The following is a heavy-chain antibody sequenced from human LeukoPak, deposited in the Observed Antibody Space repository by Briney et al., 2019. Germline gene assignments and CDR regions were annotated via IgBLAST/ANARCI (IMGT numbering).Heavy chain of an antibody. J-gene: IGHJ6*02. CDR3: ARGEGSSSNNYYYYGMDV. CDR2: IIPIFGTA. CDR1: GGTFSSYA. D-gene: IGHD3-10*01. Sequence: SVKVSRKASGGTFSSYAISWVRQAPGQGLEWMGGIIPIFGTANYAQKFQGRVTITADESTSTAYMELSSLRSEDTAVYYCARGEGSSSNNYYYYGMDVWGQGTTVTVSS. V-gene: IGHV1-69*13.